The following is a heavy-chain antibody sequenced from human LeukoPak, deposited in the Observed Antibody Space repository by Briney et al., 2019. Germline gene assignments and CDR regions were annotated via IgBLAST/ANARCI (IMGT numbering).Heavy chain of an antibody. CDR1: GFIFRDYE. Sequence: PGGSLRLTCVGSGFIFRDYEMNWVRQALGKGLEWIAYIGSSSATIHYPDSVKGRFTISRDNAKNSLFLEMTSLRAEDTAVYYCVRQTVVVVAAFFDYWGQGALVTVSS. CDR3: VRQTVVVVAAFFDY. D-gene: IGHD2-15*01. CDR2: IGSSSATI. V-gene: IGHV3-48*03. J-gene: IGHJ4*02.